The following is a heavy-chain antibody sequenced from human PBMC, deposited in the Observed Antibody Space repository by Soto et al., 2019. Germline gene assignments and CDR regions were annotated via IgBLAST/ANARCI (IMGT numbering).Heavy chain of an antibody. D-gene: IGHD3-22*01. Sequence: SDTLSLTCAVSGRSIHSTNWCRWVCQPPGRGLEWIGEIYHSGSTNYNPSLKSRVTISVDKSKNQFSLKLSSVTAADTAVYYCARSPDSSGYYPRWYYYGMDVWVQGTTVT. CDR2: IYHSGST. CDR3: ARSPDSSGYYPRWYYYGMDV. J-gene: IGHJ6*02. CDR1: GRSIHSTNW. V-gene: IGHV4-4*02.